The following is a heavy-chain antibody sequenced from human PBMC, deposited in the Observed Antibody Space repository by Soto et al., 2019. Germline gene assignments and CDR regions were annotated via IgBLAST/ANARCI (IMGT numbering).Heavy chain of an antibody. CDR1: GFTVSSYG. V-gene: IGHV3-23*01. J-gene: IGHJ4*02. CDR3: AKVRPIVGATGPFDY. D-gene: IGHD1-26*01. Sequence: GGSLRLSCAGSGFTVSSYGMSWVRQAPGKGLEWVSAISGSGGSTYYADSVKGRFTISRDNSKNTLYLQMNSLRAEDTAVYYCAKVRPIVGATGPFDYWGQGTLVTVSS. CDR2: ISGSGGST.